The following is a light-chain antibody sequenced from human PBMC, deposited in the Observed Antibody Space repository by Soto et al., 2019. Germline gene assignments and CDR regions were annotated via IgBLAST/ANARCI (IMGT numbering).Light chain of an antibody. Sequence: DIVLTQSPGTLSLSQGERATLSCRASQRISSNYLGWYQQKPGQAPRLLIYAASSRATGIPDRFSGSGSGTDFTRTISRLEPEDFAVYYCQDYGSSPQTFGQGTKVDIK. CDR3: QDYGSSPQT. J-gene: IGKJ1*01. CDR1: QRISSNY. CDR2: AAS. V-gene: IGKV3-20*01.